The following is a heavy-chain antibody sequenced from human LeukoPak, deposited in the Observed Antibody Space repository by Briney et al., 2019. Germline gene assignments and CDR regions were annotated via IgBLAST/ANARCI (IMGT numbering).Heavy chain of an antibody. CDR3: AIGQGVITWGGADVYDV. V-gene: IGHV1-18*01. CDR2: FSTYNGDT. J-gene: IGHJ3*01. CDR1: GDTFTNYG. D-gene: IGHD3-16*01. Sequence: ASVRVSCKASGDTFTNYGINWVRQAPEQRPEWMGWFSTYNGDTKYAQKLKGRLTLTADTLKTTAYMELRTLISDDTATYYCAIGQGVITWGGADVYDVWGQGTTVIVSS.